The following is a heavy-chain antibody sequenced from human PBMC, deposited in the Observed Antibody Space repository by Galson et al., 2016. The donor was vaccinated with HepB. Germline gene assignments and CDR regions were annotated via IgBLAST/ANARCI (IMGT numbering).Heavy chain of an antibody. J-gene: IGHJ6*02. CDR2: IWHDGSNK. Sequence: SLRLSCAASGFSFNSYGMHWVRQAPDKGLEWVAFIWHDGSNKYYADSVKGRFTISRDNSKNTLYLQMNSLRVEDTAVYHCAKDPSSGWYKYYHGMDVWGQGTTVTVSS. V-gene: IGHV3-33*06. D-gene: IGHD6-19*01. CDR1: GFSFNSYG. CDR3: AKDPSSGWYKYYHGMDV.